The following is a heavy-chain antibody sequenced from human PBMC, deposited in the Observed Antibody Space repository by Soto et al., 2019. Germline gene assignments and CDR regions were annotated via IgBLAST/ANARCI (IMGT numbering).Heavy chain of an antibody. D-gene: IGHD5-12*01. J-gene: IGHJ6*02. CDR1: GYSFTSYW. CDR3: ARGQYSGYDRLNYYYYYGMDV. Sequence: PGESLKISCKGSGYSFTSYWIGWVRQMPGKGLEWMGIIYPGDSDTRNSPSFQGQVTISADKSISTAYLQWSSLKASDTAMYYCARGQYSGYDRLNYYYYYGMDVWGQGTTVTVSS. CDR2: IYPGDSDT. V-gene: IGHV5-51*01.